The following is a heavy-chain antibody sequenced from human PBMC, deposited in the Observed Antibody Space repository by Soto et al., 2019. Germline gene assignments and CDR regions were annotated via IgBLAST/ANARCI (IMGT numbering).Heavy chain of an antibody. V-gene: IGHV1-46*03. D-gene: IGHD2-15*01. Sequence: ASVKVSCKASGYTFTSYYMHWVRQAPGQGLEWMGIINPSGGSTSYAQKFQGRVTMTRDTSTSTVYMELSSLRSEDTAVYYCARSCSGGSCAPNFDFWGQGILVTVSS. J-gene: IGHJ4*02. CDR2: INPSGGST. CDR3: ARSCSGGSCAPNFDF. CDR1: GYTFTSYY.